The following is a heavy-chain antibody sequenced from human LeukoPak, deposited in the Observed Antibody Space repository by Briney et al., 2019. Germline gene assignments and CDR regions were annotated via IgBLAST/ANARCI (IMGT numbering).Heavy chain of an antibody. CDR2: IYYSGST. Sequence: SETLSLTCAVYGGSFSGYYWGWIRQPPGKGLEWIGSIYYSGSTYYNPSLKSRVTISVDTSKNQFSLKLSSVTAADTAVYYCVGYSSGWHSGAFDYWGQGTLVTVSS. V-gene: IGHV4-34*01. CDR3: VGYSSGWHSGAFDY. J-gene: IGHJ4*02. D-gene: IGHD6-19*01. CDR1: GGSFSGYY.